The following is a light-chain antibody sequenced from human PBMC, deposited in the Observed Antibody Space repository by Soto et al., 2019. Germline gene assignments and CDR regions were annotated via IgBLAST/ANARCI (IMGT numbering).Light chain of an antibody. J-gene: IGKJ1*01. CDR3: PCFVNSLTWT. V-gene: IGKV3-20*01. CDR2: GAS. CDR1: QSVSSSY. Sequence: EMVLTQATGTLLFSPREITTLSCRASQSVSSSYLAWYQQKPGQAPRLLIYGASSTATGIPDRFSGSGSGTDFTLTMRRLASEDFVLYHRPCFVNSLTWTLGQGTEVDIK.